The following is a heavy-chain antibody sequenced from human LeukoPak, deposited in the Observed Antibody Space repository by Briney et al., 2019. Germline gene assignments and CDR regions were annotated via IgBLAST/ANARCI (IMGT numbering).Heavy chain of an antibody. Sequence: GGSLRLSCAASGFTFSSYAMSWVRQAPGKGLEWVSSISGYDGSTYYADSVKGRFTISRDNSKSTVYLQMNSLRAEDTAVYYCAKVFRKWGYSSGRFERGLDCWGPGTLVTVSS. D-gene: IGHD6-19*01. J-gene: IGHJ4*02. CDR1: GFTFSSYA. CDR2: ISGYDGST. CDR3: AKVFRKWGYSSGRFERGLDC. V-gene: IGHV3-23*01.